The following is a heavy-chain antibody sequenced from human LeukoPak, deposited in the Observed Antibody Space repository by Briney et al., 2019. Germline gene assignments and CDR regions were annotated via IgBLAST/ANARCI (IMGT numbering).Heavy chain of an antibody. J-gene: IGHJ4*02. CDR1: GYTFSSHD. Sequence: GASVRVSCKASGYTFSSHDINWVRQATGQGLEWMGWMNPNSGNTGFAKNFQGRATITRDTSISTAYMELSSLRSEDTAVYYCARGFHRLYGSGNYYNPEFDYWGQGTLVTVSS. D-gene: IGHD3-10*01. V-gene: IGHV1-8*01. CDR2: MNPNSGNT. CDR3: ARGFHRLYGSGNYYNPEFDY.